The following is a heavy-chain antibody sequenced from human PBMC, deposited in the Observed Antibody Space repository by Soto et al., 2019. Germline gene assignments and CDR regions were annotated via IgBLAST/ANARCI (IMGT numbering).Heavy chain of an antibody. Sequence: GGSLRLSCAASGFTFDSYWMTWVRQAPGKGLEWVAHIKQDGGQTYYVDSVKGRFAISRDNAKTSLYLQMNSLRAEDTSVYFCARGGNGYENWPPYYYYGMDVWGQGTTVTVSS. V-gene: IGHV3-7*01. D-gene: IGHD5-12*01. CDR1: GFTFDSYW. J-gene: IGHJ6*02. CDR3: ARGGNGYENWPPYYYYGMDV. CDR2: IKQDGGQT.